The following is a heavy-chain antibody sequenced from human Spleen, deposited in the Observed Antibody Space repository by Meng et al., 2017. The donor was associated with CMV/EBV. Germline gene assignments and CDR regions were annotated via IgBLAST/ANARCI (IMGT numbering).Heavy chain of an antibody. J-gene: IGHJ4*02. Sequence: SVSSGSYYWSCIRQPPGKGLEWIGYIYYSGSTNYNPSLKSRVTISVDTSKNQFSLKMSSVTAADTAVYYCARDRSDFWSGYSHYFAYWGQGTLVTVSS. CDR3: ARDRSDFWSGYSHYFAY. D-gene: IGHD3-3*01. CDR1: SVSSGSYY. V-gene: IGHV4-61*01. CDR2: IYYSGST.